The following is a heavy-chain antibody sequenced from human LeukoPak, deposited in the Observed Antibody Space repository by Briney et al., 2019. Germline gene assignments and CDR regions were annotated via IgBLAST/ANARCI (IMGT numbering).Heavy chain of an antibody. Sequence: GGSLRLSCAASGFTFSSYAMHWVRQAPGKGLEWVAVISYDGSNKYYADSVKGRFTISRDNSKNTLYLQMNSLRAEDTAVYYCARDRGRPAVAGPCYGMDVWGQGTTVTVSS. D-gene: IGHD6-19*01. CDR3: ARDRGRPAVAGPCYGMDV. CDR2: ISYDGSNK. CDR1: GFTFSSYA. J-gene: IGHJ6*02. V-gene: IGHV3-30-3*01.